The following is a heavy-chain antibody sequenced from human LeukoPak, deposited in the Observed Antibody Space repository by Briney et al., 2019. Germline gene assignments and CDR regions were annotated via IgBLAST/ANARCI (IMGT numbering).Heavy chain of an antibody. V-gene: IGHV3-11*01. CDR3: ARAHSSGYYYYYGMDV. CDR1: GFTFSDYY. Sequence: GGSLRLSCAASGFTFSDYYMSWIRQAPGKGLEWVSYISSSGSTIYYADSVKGRLTISRDNAKNSLYLQMNSLRAEDTAVYYCARAHSSGYYYYYGMDVWGQGTTVTVSS. D-gene: IGHD3-22*01. J-gene: IGHJ6*02. CDR2: ISSSGSTI.